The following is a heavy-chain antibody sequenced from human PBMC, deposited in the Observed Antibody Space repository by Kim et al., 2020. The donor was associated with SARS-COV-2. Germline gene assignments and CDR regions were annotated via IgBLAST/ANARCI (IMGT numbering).Heavy chain of an antibody. Sequence: GGSLRLSRAASGFTFSNAGMNWVRQAPGKGLEWVGRIKSKSNGGSTGYAAPVKGRFTISRDDSKNTLYLQMSSLENDDTDVYYCTSDLGDYWGGDCYCRVWGLGTTVTVSS. CDR2: IKSKSNGGST. J-gene: IGHJ6*02. CDR1: GFTFSNAG. V-gene: IGHV3-15*01. D-gene: IGHD2-21*02. CDR3: TSDLGDYWGGDCYCRV.